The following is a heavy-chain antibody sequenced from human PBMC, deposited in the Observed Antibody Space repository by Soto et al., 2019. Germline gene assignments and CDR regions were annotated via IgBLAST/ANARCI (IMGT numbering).Heavy chain of an antibody. CDR1: GGSISSGGYY. J-gene: IGHJ5*02. Sequence: QVQLQESGPGLVKPSQTLSLTCTVSGGSISSGGYYWSWIRQHPGKGLEWIGYIYYSGSTYYNPSLESRVTISVDTSKNQSPLKLSSVTAADTAVYYCAHYGGNSDGNWFDPWGQGTLVTVSS. D-gene: IGHD4-17*01. CDR2: IYYSGST. CDR3: AHYGGNSDGNWFDP. V-gene: IGHV4-31*03.